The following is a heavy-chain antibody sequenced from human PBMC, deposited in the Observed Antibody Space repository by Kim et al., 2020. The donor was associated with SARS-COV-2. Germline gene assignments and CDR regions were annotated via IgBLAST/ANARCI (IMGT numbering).Heavy chain of an antibody. Sequence: ASVKVSCKSSGYTFTSYYMHWVRQAPGQGLEWMGIINPSGGSTSYAQKFQGRVTMTRDTSTSTVYMELSSLRSEDTAVYYCAREGATTEYYYYYGMDVWGQGTTVTVSS. CDR2: INPSGGST. D-gene: IGHD5-12*01. V-gene: IGHV1-46*01. CDR3: AREGATTEYYYYYGMDV. CDR1: GYTFTSYY. J-gene: IGHJ6*02.